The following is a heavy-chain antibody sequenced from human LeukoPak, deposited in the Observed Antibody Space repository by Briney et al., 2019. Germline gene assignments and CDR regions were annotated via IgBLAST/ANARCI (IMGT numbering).Heavy chain of an antibody. Sequence: GGSLRLSCAASGFTFSSYGMHWVRQAPGKGREWVAFIRYDGSNKYYADSVKGRFTISRDNSKNTLYLQMNSLRAEDTAVYYCAKAYSSGWYVGYWGQGTLVTVSS. D-gene: IGHD6-19*01. CDR3: AKAYSSGWYVGY. J-gene: IGHJ4*02. CDR1: GFTFSSYG. CDR2: IRYDGSNK. V-gene: IGHV3-30*02.